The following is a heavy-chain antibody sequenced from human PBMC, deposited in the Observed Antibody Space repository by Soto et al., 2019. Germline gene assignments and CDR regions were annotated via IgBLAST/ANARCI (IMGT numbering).Heavy chain of an antibody. CDR1: GFTFSSYS. CDR2: ISSSSSYI. V-gene: IGHV3-21*01. D-gene: IGHD6-6*01. Sequence: XGSLRLSCAASGFTFSSYSMNWVRQAPGKGLEWVSSISSSSSYIYYADSVKGRFTISRDNAKNSLYLQMNSLRAEDTAVYYCARVSGSSSSGWFDHWGQGTLVTVSS. J-gene: IGHJ5*02. CDR3: ARVSGSSSSGWFDH.